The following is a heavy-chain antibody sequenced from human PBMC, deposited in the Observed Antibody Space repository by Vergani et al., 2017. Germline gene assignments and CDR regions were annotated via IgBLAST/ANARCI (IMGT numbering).Heavy chain of an antibody. CDR2: IRSKAYGGTT. J-gene: IGHJ4*02. D-gene: IGHD1-26*01. V-gene: IGHV3-49*05. Sequence: EVQLVESGGGLVKPGRSLRLSCTASGFTFGDYAMSWFRQAPGKGLEWVGFIRSKAYGGTTEYAASVKGRFTISRDNSKNTLYLQMNSLRAEDTAVYYCAKDWGGSYNGPLDYWGQGTLVTVSS. CDR3: AKDWGGSYNGPLDY. CDR1: GFTFGDYA.